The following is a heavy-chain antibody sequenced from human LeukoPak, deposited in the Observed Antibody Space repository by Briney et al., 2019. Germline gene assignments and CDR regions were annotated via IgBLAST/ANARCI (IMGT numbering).Heavy chain of an antibody. CDR3: ARGISDYGDYPFLFDY. CDR2: IYYSGNT. CDR1: GGSISSSAYY. Sequence: SETLSLTCSVSGGSISSSAYYWGWIRQPPGQGLEWIGSIYYSGNTYYNPSLKSPVTISIDTSKNQFSLRLISVTAADTAVYYCARGISDYGDYPFLFDYWGQGTLVTVSS. V-gene: IGHV4-39*07. J-gene: IGHJ4*02. D-gene: IGHD4-17*01.